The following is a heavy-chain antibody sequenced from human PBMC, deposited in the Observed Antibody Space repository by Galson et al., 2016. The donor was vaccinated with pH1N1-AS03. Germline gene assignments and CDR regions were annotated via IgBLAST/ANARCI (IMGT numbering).Heavy chain of an antibody. CDR1: GYTFTSYC. CDR3: ARVSAGLTGYYYAMDV. V-gene: IGHV1-46*01. CDR2: INPSDGNT. J-gene: IGHJ6*02. Sequence: SVKVSCKASGYTFTSYCIHWVRQAPGQGREWMGIINPSDGNTNYAQRFQGRVTMTRDTSTSTVYMELSSLRSADTAVYYCARVSAGLTGYYYAMDVWGQGTTVTVSS. D-gene: IGHD4/OR15-4a*01.